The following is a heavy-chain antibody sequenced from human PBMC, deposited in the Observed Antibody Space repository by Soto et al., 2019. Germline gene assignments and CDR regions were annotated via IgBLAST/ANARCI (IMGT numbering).Heavy chain of an antibody. D-gene: IGHD3-16*01. CDR1: GGTLLSYT. CDR2: IIPIFGIA. CDR3: AGGEGETTIDSV. J-gene: IGHJ6*01. Sequence: QVQLVQSGAEVKKPGSSVKVSCKASGGTLLSYTISWVRQAPGQGLEWMGGIIPIFGIANYAQKFQGRVTITAPESTGVAYMELSRLRSAHTALYDCAGGEGETTIDSVRGQGTTVTVSS. V-gene: IGHV1-69*01.